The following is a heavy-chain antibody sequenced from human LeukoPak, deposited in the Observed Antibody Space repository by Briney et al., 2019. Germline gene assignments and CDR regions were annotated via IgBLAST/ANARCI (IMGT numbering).Heavy chain of an antibody. D-gene: IGHD3-22*01. Sequence: SSETLSLTCAVYGGSFSGYYWSWIRQPPGKGLEWIGEINHSGSTNYNPSLKSRVTISVDTSKNQFSLKLSSVTAADTAVYYCARGAGYYDSSGYYAETFDYWGQGTLVTVSS. J-gene: IGHJ4*02. CDR3: ARGAGYYDSSGYYAETFDY. CDR1: GGSFSGYY. CDR2: INHSGST. V-gene: IGHV4-34*01.